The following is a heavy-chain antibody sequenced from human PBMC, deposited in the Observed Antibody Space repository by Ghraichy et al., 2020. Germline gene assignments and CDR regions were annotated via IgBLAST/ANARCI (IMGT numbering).Heavy chain of an antibody. D-gene: IGHD3-10*01. CDR2: ISSSSSTI. CDR1: GFTFSIYS. CDR3: ARSLWFGEFGATG. J-gene: IGHJ4*02. V-gene: IGHV3-48*02. Sequence: ETLSLTCAASGFTFSIYSMNWVRQAPGKGLEWVSYISSSSSTIYYADSVKGRFTISRDNAKNSLYLQMNSLRDEDTAVYYCARSLWFGEFGATGWGQGTLVTVSS.